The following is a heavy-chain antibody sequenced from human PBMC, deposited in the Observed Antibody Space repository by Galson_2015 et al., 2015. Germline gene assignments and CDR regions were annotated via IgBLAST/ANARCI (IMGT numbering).Heavy chain of an antibody. CDR1: GGSISSGGYY. V-gene: IGHV4-31*03. CDR2: IYYSGST. Sequence: LSLTCTVSGGSISSGGYYWSWIRQHPGKGLEWIGYIYYSGSTYYNPSLKSRVTISVDTSKNQFSLKLSSVTAADTAVYYCAREKYCSGGSCRQDNWFDPWGQGTLVTVSS. CDR3: AREKYCSGGSCRQDNWFDP. J-gene: IGHJ5*02. D-gene: IGHD2-15*01.